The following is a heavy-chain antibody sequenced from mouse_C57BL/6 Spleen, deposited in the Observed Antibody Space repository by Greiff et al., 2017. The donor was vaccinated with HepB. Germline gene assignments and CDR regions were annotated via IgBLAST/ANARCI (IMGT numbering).Heavy chain of an antibody. CDR3: ARTSERNYGGDY. CDR2: IDPEDGDT. D-gene: IGHD1-1*01. V-gene: IGHV14-2*01. J-gene: IGHJ2*01. Sequence: VQLQQSGAELVKPGASVKLSCTASGFNIKDYYMHWVKQRTEQGLEWIGRIDPEDGDTKYAPKFQGKATITADTSSNTAYLQRSSLTSEDTAVYYGARTSERNYGGDYWGQGTTLTVAS. CDR1: GFNIKDYY.